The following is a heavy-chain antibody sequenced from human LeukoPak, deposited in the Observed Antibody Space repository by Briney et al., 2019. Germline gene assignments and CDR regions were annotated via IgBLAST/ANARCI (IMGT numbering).Heavy chain of an antibody. CDR2: TSYDGSDK. CDR1: GFTFSSYG. D-gene: IGHD2-2*02. V-gene: IGHV3-30*18. CDR3: AKEETYNAFDI. J-gene: IGHJ3*02. Sequence: GGSPRLSCAASGFTFSSYGMHWVRQAPGKGLEWVAVTSYDGSDKYYADSVKGRFTISRDNSKNTLYLQMSSLRAEDTAVYYCAKEETYNAFDIWGQGTMVTVSS.